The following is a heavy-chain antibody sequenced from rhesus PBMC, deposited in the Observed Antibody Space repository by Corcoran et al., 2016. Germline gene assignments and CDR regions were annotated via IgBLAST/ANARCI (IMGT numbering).Heavy chain of an antibody. D-gene: IGHD1-1-1*01. CDR3: TVYRVI. CDR1: GFTFSNYD. CDR2: INTTRTTI. J-gene: IGHJ4*01. V-gene: IGHV3S16*01. Sequence: EVQLVESGGGLIQPGGSLRLSCVASGFTFSNYDVFWVRQAPGKGLEGVPPINTTRTTIYFAASGRGRFTISRDNAKNSLSLQMSSLRAEDTAVYYCTVYRVIWGQGVPVTVSS.